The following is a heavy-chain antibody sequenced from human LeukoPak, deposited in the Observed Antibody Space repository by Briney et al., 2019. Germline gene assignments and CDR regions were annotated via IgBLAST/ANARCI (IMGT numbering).Heavy chain of an antibody. J-gene: IGHJ4*02. Sequence: PGGSLRLSCAASGFTFSSYSMNWVRQAPGKGLEWVSSISSSGSYIYYADSVKGRFTISRDNAKNSLYLQMNSLRAEDTAVYYCARDGGYYDILTGSIDYWGQGTLVTVSS. D-gene: IGHD3-9*01. CDR1: GFTFSSYS. CDR3: ARDGGYYDILTGSIDY. V-gene: IGHV3-21*01. CDR2: ISSSGSYI.